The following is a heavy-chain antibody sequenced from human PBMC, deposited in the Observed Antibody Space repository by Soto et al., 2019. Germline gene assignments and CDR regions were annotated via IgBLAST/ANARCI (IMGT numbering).Heavy chain of an antibody. J-gene: IGHJ3*02. CDR3: ARNTQGIVAFHIVPGIFRSYALDI. CDR1: GFTFSDYT. D-gene: IGHD2-15*01. CDR2: ISSSSSYI. V-gene: IGHV3-21*01. Sequence: GGSLRLSCGDSGFTFSDYTMNWIRQAPGKGLEWVSSISSSSSYIYYADSVKGRFTISRDNAKKSLYLQMNSLRAEDTAVYYSARNTQGIVAFHIVPGIFRSYALDIWGQGTTVTVSS.